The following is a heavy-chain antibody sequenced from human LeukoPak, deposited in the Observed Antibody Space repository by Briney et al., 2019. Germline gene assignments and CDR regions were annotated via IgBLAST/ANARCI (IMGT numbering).Heavy chain of an antibody. D-gene: IGHD3-10*01. CDR2: ISGSGGST. J-gene: IGHJ4*02. Sequence: GGSLRLSCAASGFTFSICAMTWVRQAPGKGLEWVSAISGSGGSTYYADSVKGRFTISRDNSKNTLYLQMNSLRAEDTAVYYCAKSVGYYGSGSPIPRSGSYGYWGQGTLVTVSS. CDR1: GFTFSICA. CDR3: AKSVGYYGSGSPIPRSGSYGY. V-gene: IGHV3-23*01.